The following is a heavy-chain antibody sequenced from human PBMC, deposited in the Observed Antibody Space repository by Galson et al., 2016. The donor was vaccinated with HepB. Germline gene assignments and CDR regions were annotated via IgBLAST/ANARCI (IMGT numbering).Heavy chain of an antibody. CDR2: IYYSGTT. CDR1: GGSISSSSYN. D-gene: IGHD4-17*01. J-gene: IGHJ4*02. Sequence: ETLSLTCTVSGGSISSSSYNWGWIRQPPGKGLEWIGTIYYSGTTYYNPSLKSRVILSVDTSKKQFSLKVSSVTAADTAVYYCARAYGTDFGYCGQGTLVTVSS. V-gene: IGHV4-39*07. CDR3: ARAYGTDFGY.